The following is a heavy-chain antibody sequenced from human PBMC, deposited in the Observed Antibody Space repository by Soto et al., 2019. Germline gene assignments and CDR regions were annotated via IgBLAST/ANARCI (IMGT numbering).Heavy chain of an antibody. J-gene: IGHJ5*02. CDR3: ARDLGDCRGGSWNSDKGWFDP. D-gene: IGHD2-15*01. CDR2: ISSSGSTI. CDR1: GFTFSDYF. V-gene: IGHV3-11*01. Sequence: QVQLVETGGGLVKPGGSLRLSCAASGFTFSDYFMNWIRQAPGKGLEWVSYISSSGSTIYYADSVMGRFTISRDNAKNSLDLQMNSLRAEDMAVYYCARDLGDCRGGSWNSDKGWFDPWGQGTLVTVSS.